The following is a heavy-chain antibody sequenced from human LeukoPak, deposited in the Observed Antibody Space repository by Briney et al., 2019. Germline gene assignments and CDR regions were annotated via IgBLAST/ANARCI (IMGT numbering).Heavy chain of an antibody. Sequence: GGSLRLSCAASGFTFSSQWMHWVRQAPGKGLVWVSRINGDGSSTSYADFVKGRFTISRDNGKRTAYLQLNSLSAEDTAVYYCVVNIGSGTYGYFQPGGQGTLVTVSA. CDR2: INGDGSST. V-gene: IGHV3-74*03. D-gene: IGHD3-10*01. J-gene: IGHJ1*01. CDR1: GFTFSSQW. CDR3: VVNIGSGTYGYFQP.